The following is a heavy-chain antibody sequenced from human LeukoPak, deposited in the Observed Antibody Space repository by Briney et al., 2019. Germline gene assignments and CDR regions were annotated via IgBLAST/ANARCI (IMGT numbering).Heavy chain of an antibody. CDR1: GFTFSSYA. Sequence: GGSLRLSCAASGFTFSSYAMSWVRQAPGKGLEWVSAISGSGGSTYYADSVKGRFTISRDNSKNTLYLQMNSLRAEDTAAYYCAKGGTRYCSGGSCYSTPYWGQGTLVTVSS. J-gene: IGHJ4*02. CDR3: AKGGTRYCSGGSCYSTPY. D-gene: IGHD2-15*01. CDR2: ISGSGGST. V-gene: IGHV3-23*01.